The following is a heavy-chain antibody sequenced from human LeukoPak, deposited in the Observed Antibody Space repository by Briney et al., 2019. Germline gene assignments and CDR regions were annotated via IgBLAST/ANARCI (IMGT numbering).Heavy chain of an antibody. CDR1: GYTFTGYY. CDR2: INPSGGST. Sequence: GASVKVSCKASGYTFTGYYMHWVRQAPGQGLEWMGIINPSGGSTTYARKFQGRVTMTRDTSTSTVYMDLSSLGSEDTAVYYCARGPGYFDYWGQGTLVTVSS. V-gene: IGHV1-46*01. CDR3: ARGPGYFDY. J-gene: IGHJ4*02.